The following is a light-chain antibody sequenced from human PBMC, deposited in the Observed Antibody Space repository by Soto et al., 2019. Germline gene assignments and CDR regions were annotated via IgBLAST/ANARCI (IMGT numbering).Light chain of an antibody. J-gene: IGKJ1*01. Sequence: EIVLTQSPATLSLSPGERATLSCRASQSVSSYLAWYQQTPGQAPRLLIYDASNRATDIPARFSGRGSGTDFTLTISSLEPEDFAVYYCQQRSNWPRTFGQGTKVEIK. CDR3: QQRSNWPRT. V-gene: IGKV3-11*01. CDR2: DAS. CDR1: QSVSSY.